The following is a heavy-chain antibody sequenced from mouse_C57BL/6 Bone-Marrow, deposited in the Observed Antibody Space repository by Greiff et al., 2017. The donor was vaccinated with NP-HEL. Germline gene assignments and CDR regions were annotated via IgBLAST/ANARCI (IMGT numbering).Heavy chain of an antibody. CDR1: GYTFTSYW. J-gene: IGHJ3*01. V-gene: IGHV1-69*01. Sequence: QVQLQQSGAELVMPGASVKLSCKASGYTFTSYWMHWVKQRPGQGLEWIGEIDPSDSYTNYNQKFKGKSTLTVDKSSSTAYMQLSSLTSEDSAVYYCATSGGIYDGYLAWFAYWGQGTLVTVSA. CDR3: ATSGGIYDGYLAWFAY. D-gene: IGHD2-3*01. CDR2: IDPSDSYT.